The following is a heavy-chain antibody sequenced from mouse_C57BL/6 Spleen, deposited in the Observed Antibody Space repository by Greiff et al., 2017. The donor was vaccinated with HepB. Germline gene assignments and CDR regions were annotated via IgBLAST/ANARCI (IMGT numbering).Heavy chain of an antibody. Sequence: QVQLQQSGAELVKPGASVKISCKASGYAFSSYWMNWVKQRPGKGLEWIGQIYPGDGDTNYNGKFKGKATLTADKSSSTAYMQLRSLTSEDSAVYFCARRGGYYYAMDYWGQGTSVTVSS. CDR2: IYPGDGDT. J-gene: IGHJ4*01. CDR3: ARRGGYYYAMDY. V-gene: IGHV1-80*01. CDR1: GYAFSSYW.